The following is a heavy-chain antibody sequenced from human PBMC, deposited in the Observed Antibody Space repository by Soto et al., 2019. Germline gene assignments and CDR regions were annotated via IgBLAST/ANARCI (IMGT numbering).Heavy chain of an antibody. CDR1: GFTFSSYA. CDR2: ISGSGGST. CDR3: AKDSALVGINYFDY. D-gene: IGHD3-22*01. V-gene: IGHV3-23*01. Sequence: GGSLRLSCAASGFTFSSYAMSWVRQAPGKGLEWVSAISGSGGSTYYADSVKGRFTISRDNSKNTLYLQMNSLRAEDTAVYYCAKDSALVGINYFDYWGQGTLVTVSA. J-gene: IGHJ4*02.